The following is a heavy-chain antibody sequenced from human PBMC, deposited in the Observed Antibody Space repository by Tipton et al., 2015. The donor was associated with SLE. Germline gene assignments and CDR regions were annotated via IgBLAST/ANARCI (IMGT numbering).Heavy chain of an antibody. V-gene: IGHV1-69*13. CDR3: ATGRGYCDTTSCFAGDFYYFGLDV. Sequence: QLVQSGAEVKKPGAAVKVSCKTSGYTFTSYSISWVRQAPGQGLEWMGAIIPIFGKANYAPKFQGRVTSTEDESTSTSYMELSSLRSGDTAVYYCATGRGYCDTTSCFAGDFYYFGLDVWGQGTTVTFSS. CDR2: IIPIFGKA. CDR1: GYTFTSYS. D-gene: IGHD2-2*01. J-gene: IGHJ6*02.